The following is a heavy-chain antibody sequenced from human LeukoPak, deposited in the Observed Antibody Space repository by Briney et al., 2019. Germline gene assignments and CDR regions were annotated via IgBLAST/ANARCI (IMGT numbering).Heavy chain of an antibody. CDR3: GRNFDL. CDR1: GFIFSSYW. CDR2: INHSGST. J-gene: IGHJ2*01. V-gene: IGHV4-34*01. Sequence: PGGSLRLSCAASGFIFSSYWMTWVRQAPGKGLEWIGEINHSGSTNYNPSLKSRVTISVDTSKNQFSLNLSSVTAADTAVYYCGRNFDLWGRGTLVTVSS.